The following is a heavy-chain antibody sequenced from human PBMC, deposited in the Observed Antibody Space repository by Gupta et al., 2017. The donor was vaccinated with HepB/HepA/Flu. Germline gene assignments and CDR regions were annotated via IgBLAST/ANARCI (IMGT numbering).Heavy chain of an antibody. CDR3: AKDLRYYGSGSYYD. Sequence: EVQLLESGGGLVQPGGSLRLSCAASGFTFSSYAMRWVRQAPGKGLEWVSAISGSGGSTYYADSVKGRFTISRDNSKNTLYLQMNSLRAEDTAVYYCAKDLRYYGSGSYYDWGQGTLVTVSS. CDR1: GFTFSSYA. V-gene: IGHV3-23*01. D-gene: IGHD3-10*01. J-gene: IGHJ4*02. CDR2: ISGSGGST.